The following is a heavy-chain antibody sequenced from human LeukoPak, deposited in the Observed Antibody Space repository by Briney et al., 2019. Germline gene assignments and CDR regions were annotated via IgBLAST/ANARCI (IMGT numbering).Heavy chain of an antibody. J-gene: IGHJ4*02. CDR3: ARALDSSSSRYQAFEE. CDR2: IKQDESEK. V-gene: IGHV3-7*01. D-gene: IGHD2-2*01. Sequence: PGGSLRLSCSASGFTFSNYWMSWVRQAPGKGLEWEANIKQDESEKYYVDSVKGRFTISRDNAKSSLYLQMNSLRAEDTAVYYCARALDSSSSRYQAFEEWGQGTLVTVSS. CDR1: GFTFSNYW.